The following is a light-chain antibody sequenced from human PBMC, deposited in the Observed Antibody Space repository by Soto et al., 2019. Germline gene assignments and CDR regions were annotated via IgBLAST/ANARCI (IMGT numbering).Light chain of an antibody. CDR2: GAS. J-gene: IGKJ4*01. CDR1: QSVSSSY. Sequence: EIVLTQSPGTLSLSPGERATLSCRASQSVSSSYLAWYQQKPGQAPRLLMYGASSRATGIPDRFSGSGSGTDFTITISRVEPEDFAVYYCQQYGSSPLTFGGGTKVEIK. CDR3: QQYGSSPLT. V-gene: IGKV3-20*01.